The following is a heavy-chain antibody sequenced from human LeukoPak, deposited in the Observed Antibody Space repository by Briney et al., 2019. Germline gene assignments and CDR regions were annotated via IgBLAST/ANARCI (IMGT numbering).Heavy chain of an antibody. Sequence: PGGSLRLSCAASGFTFSSYAMSWVRQAPGKGLEWVSAISGSGGSTYYADSVKGRFTISRDNSKNTLYLQMNSLRAEDTAVYYCAKDSESYGSGSYFIYYFDYWGQGTLVTVSS. D-gene: IGHD3-10*01. J-gene: IGHJ4*02. CDR2: ISGSGGST. CDR1: GFTFSSYA. CDR3: AKDSESYGSGSYFIYYFDY. V-gene: IGHV3-23*01.